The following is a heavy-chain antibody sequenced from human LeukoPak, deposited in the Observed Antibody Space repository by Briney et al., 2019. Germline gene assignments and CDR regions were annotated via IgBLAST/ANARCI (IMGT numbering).Heavy chain of an antibody. D-gene: IGHD3-22*01. J-gene: IGHJ4*02. CDR1: GFTFSNAW. V-gene: IGHV3-15*01. CDR2: IKSKTDGGTT. CDR3: TKYYYDSSGYYYSDY. Sequence: PGGSLRLSCAASGFTFSNAWMSWVRQAPGKGLEWVGRIKSKTDGGTTDYAAPVKGRFTISRDDSKNTLYLQMNSLKTEDTAVYYCTKYYYDSSGYYYSDYWGQGTLVTVSS.